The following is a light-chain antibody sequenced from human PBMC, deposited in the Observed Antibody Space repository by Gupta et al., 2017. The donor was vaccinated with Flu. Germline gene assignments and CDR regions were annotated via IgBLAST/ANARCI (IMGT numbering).Light chain of an antibody. CDR2: EVS. J-gene: IGLJ1*01. V-gene: IGLV2-14*01. CDR1: SSDVGGYNY. Sequence: QSALTQPASVSASPGQSIPISCTGTSSDVGGYNYVAWYQQHPGKAPKLMIYEVSNRPSGVSKRFSGSKSGNTASLTISGLQAEDEADYDCRSYTSSRTRWVFGTGTKVTVL. CDR3: RSYTSSRTRWV.